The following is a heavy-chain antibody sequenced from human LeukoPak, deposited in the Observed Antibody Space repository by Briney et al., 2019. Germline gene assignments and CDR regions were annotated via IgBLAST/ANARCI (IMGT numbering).Heavy chain of an antibody. J-gene: IGHJ4*02. CDR1: GYTFTGYY. D-gene: IGHD3-10*01. CDR2: INPNSGGP. V-gene: IGHV1-2*02. CDR3: ARAGVRTHARQHLDY. Sequence: ASVKVSCKASGYTFTGYYMHWVRQTPGQGLEWMGWINPNSGGPNYPQKFQGRVTMTRDTSISTAYMELSRLRSDDTAVYYCARAGVRTHARQHLDYWGQGTLVTVSS.